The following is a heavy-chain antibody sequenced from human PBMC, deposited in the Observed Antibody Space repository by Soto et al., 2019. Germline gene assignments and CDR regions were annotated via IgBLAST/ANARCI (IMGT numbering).Heavy chain of an antibody. D-gene: IGHD2-21*02. J-gene: IGHJ4*02. CDR3: ARGDDCGGDCYTYYFDY. V-gene: IGHV3-64*01. CDR2: ISSNGGST. CDR1: GFTFRRYA. Sequence: GGSLRLSCAASGFTFRRYAMHWVRQAPGKGLEYVSAISSNGGSTYYANSVKGRFTISRDNSKNTLYLQMGSLRAEDMAVYYCARGDDCGGDCYTYYFDYWGQGTLVTVSS.